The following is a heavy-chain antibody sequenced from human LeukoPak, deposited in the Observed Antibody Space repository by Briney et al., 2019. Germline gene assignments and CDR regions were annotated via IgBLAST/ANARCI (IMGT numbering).Heavy chain of an antibody. Sequence: GGSLRLSCAASGFTVSSNYMSWVRQAPGKGLEWVSIIYNGGSTYYTDSVRGRFIISRDISKNTLYLQMNSLRAEDTAVYYCAKDLEKWLELIYYGMDVWGQGTTVTVSS. CDR2: IYNGGST. CDR1: GFTVSSNY. D-gene: IGHD5-24*01. V-gene: IGHV3-66*01. CDR3: AKDLEKWLELIYYGMDV. J-gene: IGHJ6*02.